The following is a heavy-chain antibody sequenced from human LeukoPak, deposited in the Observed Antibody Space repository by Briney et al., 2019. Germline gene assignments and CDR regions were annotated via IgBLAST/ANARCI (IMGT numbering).Heavy chain of an antibody. CDR3: ATSESQTRFDY. CDR2: IFPGDSET. CDR1: GNSFTTHW. V-gene: IGHV5-51*01. J-gene: IGHJ4*02. Sequence: GESLKSSGKGSGNSFTTHWIGWVRQPRGKGLEWMGPIFPGDSETIYSPSFQGQVTISDDKSINTAYLRWSSLKASDTAMYYCATSESQTRFDYWGQGTLVTVSS. D-gene: IGHD1/OR15-1a*01.